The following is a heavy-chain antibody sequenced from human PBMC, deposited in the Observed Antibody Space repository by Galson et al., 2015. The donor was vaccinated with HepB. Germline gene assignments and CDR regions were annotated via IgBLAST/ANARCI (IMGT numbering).Heavy chain of an antibody. Sequence: SVKVSCKASGYTFTSYDINWVRQATGQGLEWMGWMNPNSGNTGYAQKFQGRVTMTRNTSISTAYMELSSLRSEDTAVYYCARGLEGGSYYVDYYYYMDVWGKGTTVTVSS. CDR2: MNPNSGNT. CDR1: GYTFTSYD. J-gene: IGHJ6*03. D-gene: IGHD1-26*01. CDR3: ARGLEGGSYYVDYYYYMDV. V-gene: IGHV1-8*01.